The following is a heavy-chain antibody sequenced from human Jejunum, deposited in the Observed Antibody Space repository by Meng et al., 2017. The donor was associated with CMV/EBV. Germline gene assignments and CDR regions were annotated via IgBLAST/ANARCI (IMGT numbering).Heavy chain of an antibody. CDR2: ISTDGNSA. CDR1: TFSSNW. V-gene: IGHV3-74*01. J-gene: IGHJ4*02. CDR3: AKGMYYYDSSGYRLFDS. Sequence: TFSSNWMHWVRPAPGKGLLWVSRISTDGNSATYADSVKGRFTISRDNAKNTLYLQMNALRAEDTALYYCAKGMYYYDSSGYRLFDSWGQGTLVTVSS. D-gene: IGHD3-22*01.